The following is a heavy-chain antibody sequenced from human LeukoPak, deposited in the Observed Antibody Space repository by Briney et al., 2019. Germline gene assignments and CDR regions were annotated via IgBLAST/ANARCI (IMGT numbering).Heavy chain of an antibody. V-gene: IGHV3-23*01. CDR3: AKGTNWNPEANWFDP. Sequence: QSGGSLRLSCAASGFTFSSYAMSWVRQAPGKGLEWVSAISGSGGSTYYADSVKGRFTISRDNSKNTLYLQMNSLRAEDTAVYYCAKGTNWNPEANWFDPWGQGTLVTVSS. CDR1: GFTFSSYA. D-gene: IGHD1-1*01. CDR2: ISGSGGST. J-gene: IGHJ5*02.